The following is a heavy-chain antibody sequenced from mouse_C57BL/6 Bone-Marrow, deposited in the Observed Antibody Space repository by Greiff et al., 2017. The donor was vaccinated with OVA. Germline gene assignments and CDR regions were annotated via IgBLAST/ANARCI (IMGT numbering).Heavy chain of an antibody. Sequence: EVHLVESEGGLVQPGSSMKLSCTASGFTFSDYYMAWVRQVPEKCLEWVANINYDGSSTYYLDSLKSRFIISRDNANNILYLQMSSLKSEDTATYYCARGGWDWYFDVWGTGTTVTVSS. CDR1: GFTFSDYY. V-gene: IGHV5-16*01. D-gene: IGHD3-3*01. CDR3: ARGGWDWYFDV. J-gene: IGHJ1*03. CDR2: INYDGSST.